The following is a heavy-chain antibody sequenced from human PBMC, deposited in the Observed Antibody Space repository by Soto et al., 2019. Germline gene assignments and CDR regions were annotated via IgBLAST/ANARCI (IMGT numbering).Heavy chain of an antibody. V-gene: IGHV3-48*01. CDR1: GFTFSSYS. CDR3: ARNPRSYCSSTSCKNWFDP. D-gene: IGHD2-2*01. Sequence: EVQLVESGGGLVQPGGSLRLSCAASGFTFSSYSMNWVRQAPGKGLEWVSYISSSSSTIYYADSVKGRFTISRDNAKNSLYLQMNSLRAEDTAVYYCARNPRSYCSSTSCKNWFDPWGQGTLVTVSS. CDR2: ISSSSSTI. J-gene: IGHJ5*02.